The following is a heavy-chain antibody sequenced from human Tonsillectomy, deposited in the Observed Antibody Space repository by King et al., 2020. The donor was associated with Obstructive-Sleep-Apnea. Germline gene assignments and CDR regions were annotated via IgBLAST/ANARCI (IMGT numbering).Heavy chain of an antibody. CDR3: AKVMTRTGRGFDS. Sequence: VQLVESGGGLVQPGRSLRLSCAASGFAFDDYAMHWVRQPPGKGLEWGSGISWNSGYIAYADSVKGRFTISRDNAKNSLFLKMNSLRSEYTALYYCAKVMTRTGRGFDSWGQGTLVTVSS. CDR1: GFAFDDYA. CDR2: ISWNSGYI. V-gene: IGHV3-9*01. D-gene: IGHD1-1*01. J-gene: IGHJ4*02.